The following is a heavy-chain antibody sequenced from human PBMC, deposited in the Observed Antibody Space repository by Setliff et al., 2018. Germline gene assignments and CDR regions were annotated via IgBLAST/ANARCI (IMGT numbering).Heavy chain of an antibody. CDR1: GYTFTSYG. D-gene: IGHD3-10*01. J-gene: IGHJ4*02. V-gene: IGHV1-18*01. CDR3: ARDPEWFGELLGYFDY. Sequence: ASVKVSCKASGYTFTSYGISWVRQAPGQGLEWMGWLSAYIGNTNYAQKLQGRVTMTTDTSTSTAYLELTSLSSDDTAVYYCARDPEWFGELLGYFDYWGQGTLVTVSS. CDR2: LSAYIGNT.